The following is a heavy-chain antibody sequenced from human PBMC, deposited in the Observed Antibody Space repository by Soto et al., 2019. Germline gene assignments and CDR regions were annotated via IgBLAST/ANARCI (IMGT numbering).Heavy chain of an antibody. CDR2: ISAHNGNK. V-gene: IGHV1-18*01. CDR3: AREPNYFDY. CDR1: GYTFTSYG. Sequence: QVQLVQSGAEVKKPGASVKVSCKASGYTFTSYGISWVRQAPGQGLEWRGWISAHNGNKKYAQKLQXXXTXXTDTSTSTAYMELRSLRSDDTAVYYCAREPNYFDYWGQGTLVTVSS. J-gene: IGHJ4*02.